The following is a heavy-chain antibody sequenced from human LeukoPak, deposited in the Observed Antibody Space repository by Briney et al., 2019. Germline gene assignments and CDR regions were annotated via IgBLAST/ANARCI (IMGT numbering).Heavy chain of an antibody. J-gene: IGHJ6*02. CDR2: IYYSGST. CDR3: ARGSKLGDSYYYGMAV. D-gene: IGHD7-27*01. CDR1: GGSISSGGYD. Sequence: SSQTLSLTCRVSGGSISSGGYDWSWIRQHPGKGLDWIGYIYYSGSTYYNPSLKSRVTISVDTSKNQFSLKLSSVTAADTAVYYCARGSKLGDSYYYGMAVWGQGTTVTVSS. V-gene: IGHV4-30-4*08.